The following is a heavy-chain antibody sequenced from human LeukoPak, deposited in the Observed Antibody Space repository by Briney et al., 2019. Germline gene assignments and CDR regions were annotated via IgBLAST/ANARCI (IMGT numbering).Heavy chain of an antibody. D-gene: IGHD3-22*01. CDR2: INPSGGST. V-gene: IGHV1-46*01. CDR3: ARDQSLPKDYYYDSTSDAFDI. J-gene: IGHJ3*02. Sequence: ASVKVSCKASGYTFTSYYMHWVRQAPGQGLEWMGIINPSGGSTSYAQKFQGRVTMARDTSTSTVYMELSSLRSEDTDVYYCARDQSLPKDYYYDSTSDAFDIWGQGTMVTVSS. CDR1: GYTFTSYY.